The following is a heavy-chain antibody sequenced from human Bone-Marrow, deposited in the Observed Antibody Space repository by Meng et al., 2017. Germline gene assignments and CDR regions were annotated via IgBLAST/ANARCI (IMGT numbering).Heavy chain of an antibody. V-gene: IGHV1-3*01. Sequence: ASVKVSCKASGYTFTSYAMHWVRQAPGQRLEWMGWINAGNGNTKYSQKFQGRVTITRDTSASTAYMELSSLRSEDTAVYYCARDIPHYYDSSGYYYPNYYFDYWGQGTLVTVSS. CDR1: GYTFTSYA. D-gene: IGHD3-22*01. CDR3: ARDIPHYYDSSGYYYPNYYFDY. J-gene: IGHJ4*02. CDR2: INAGNGNT.